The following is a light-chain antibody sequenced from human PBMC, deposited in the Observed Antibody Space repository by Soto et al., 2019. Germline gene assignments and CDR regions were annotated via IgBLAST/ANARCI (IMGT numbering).Light chain of an antibody. Sequence: EIPLTQSPSSLAASVGDRLTLTCRASRNVSIYLNWYQHKPGKGPTLLIHATSNLQIGVPSRFSGSGSGTEFTLTISSLEPEDFGTYHCQQSYTMPSFGQGTRLVIK. V-gene: IGKV1-39*01. CDR3: QQSYTMPS. CDR2: ATS. J-gene: IGKJ5*01. CDR1: RNVSIY.